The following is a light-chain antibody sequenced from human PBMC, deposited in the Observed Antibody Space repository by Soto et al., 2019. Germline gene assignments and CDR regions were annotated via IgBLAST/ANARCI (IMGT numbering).Light chain of an antibody. CDR1: QSVSSSY. Sequence: IVLTQSPGTLSLSPGERATLSCRASQSVSSSYLAWYQQKPGQAPRLLIYGASTRATGIPDRFSGTGSGTDFTLTISRLEPEDFAVYYCQHFGDSPITFGQGTRLEIK. V-gene: IGKV3-20*01. CDR3: QHFGDSPIT. J-gene: IGKJ5*01. CDR2: GAS.